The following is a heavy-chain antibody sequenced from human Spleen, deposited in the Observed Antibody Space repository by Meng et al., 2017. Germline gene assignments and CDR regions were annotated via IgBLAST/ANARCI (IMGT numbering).Heavy chain of an antibody. CDR2: MNPNSGNT. D-gene: IGHD3-10*01. CDR1: GYTFTSYD. CDR3: ARDLRRFGEFDY. V-gene: IGHV1-8*01. Sequence: ASVKVSCKASGYTFTSYDINWVRQATGQGLEWMGWMNPNSGNTGYAQKFQGRVTMTRNTSISTAYMELSSLRSEDTAVYYCARDLRRFGEFDYWGQGTLVTVSS. J-gene: IGHJ4*02.